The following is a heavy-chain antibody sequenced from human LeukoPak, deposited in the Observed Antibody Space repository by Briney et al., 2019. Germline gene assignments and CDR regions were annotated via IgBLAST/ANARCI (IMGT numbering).Heavy chain of an antibody. CDR3: AREKDSGSYYNWFDP. J-gene: IGHJ5*02. V-gene: IGHV1-69*13. CDR1: GGTFSSYA. CDR2: IIPIFGTA. Sequence: SVKVSCKASGGTFSSYAISWVRQAPGQGLEWMGGIIPIFGTANYAQKFQGRVTITADESTRTAYMELSSLRSEDTAVYYCAREKDSGSYYNWFDPWGQGTLVTVSS. D-gene: IGHD1-26*01.